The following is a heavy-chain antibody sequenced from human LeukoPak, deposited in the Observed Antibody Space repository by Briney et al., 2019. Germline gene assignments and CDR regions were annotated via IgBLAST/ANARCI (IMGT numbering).Heavy chain of an antibody. J-gene: IGHJ4*02. Sequence: GESLKISCKGSGYSFTSYWIGWVRQMPGKGLEWMGIIHPRDSDTRYSPSFQGQVTISADKSISTAYLQWSSLKASDTGMYYCARPGYYGDYSFDFWGQGTLVTVSS. CDR2: IHPRDSDT. D-gene: IGHD4-17*01. CDR1: GYSFTSYW. CDR3: ARPGYYGDYSFDF. V-gene: IGHV5-51*01.